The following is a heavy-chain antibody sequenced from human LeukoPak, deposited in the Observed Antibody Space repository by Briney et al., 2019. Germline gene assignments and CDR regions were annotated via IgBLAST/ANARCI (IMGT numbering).Heavy chain of an antibody. D-gene: IGHD5-18*01. CDR3: ARVGVLDTAMPIYYFDY. CDR2: INHSGST. Sequence: SETLSLTCAVYGGSFSGYYWSWIRQPPGKGLEWIGEINHSGSTNYNPSLKSRVTISVDTSKNQFSLKLSSVTAADTAVYYCARVGVLDTAMPIYYFDYWGQGTLVTVSS. V-gene: IGHV4-34*01. J-gene: IGHJ4*02. CDR1: GGSFSGYY.